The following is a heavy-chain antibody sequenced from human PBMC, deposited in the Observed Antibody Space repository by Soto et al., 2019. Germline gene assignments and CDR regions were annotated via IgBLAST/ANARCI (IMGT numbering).Heavy chain of an antibody. CDR2: IYNNGDS. Sequence: VQLVETGGGLIQPGGSLRLSCAVSGFAVSNSYLSWVRQAPGKGLEWVSIIYNNGDSYYPDSVRGRFTISRDTSKNMVFLQMNSLTAEDTAMYYCAKALQFYGSGTPFDYWGQGTLVTVSS. CDR3: AKALQFYGSGTPFDY. D-gene: IGHD3-10*01. CDR1: GFAVSNSY. J-gene: IGHJ4*02. V-gene: IGHV3-53*02.